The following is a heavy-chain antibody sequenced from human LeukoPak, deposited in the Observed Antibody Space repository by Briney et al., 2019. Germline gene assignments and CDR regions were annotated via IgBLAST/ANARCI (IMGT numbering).Heavy chain of an antibody. J-gene: IGHJ4*02. CDR1: GGSCSGYY. CDR3: ARGNTYRSSSDFAY. Sequence: SETLSLTYAVYGGSCSGYYWICIRQPPGKGLEWIGEINHSGSTNYNPSLKSRVTISVDTSKNQCSLKLSSVTAADTAVYYCARGNTYRSSSDFAYWGQGTLVTVSS. V-gene: IGHV4-34*01. CDR2: INHSGST. D-gene: IGHD6-6*01.